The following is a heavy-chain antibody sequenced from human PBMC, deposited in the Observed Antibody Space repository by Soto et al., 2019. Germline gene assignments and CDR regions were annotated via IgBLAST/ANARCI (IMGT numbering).Heavy chain of an antibody. CDR3: ARHSDDYGDLYGDYYYGMDV. J-gene: IGHJ6*02. CDR2: IYYSGST. CDR1: GGSISSSSYY. V-gene: IGHV4-39*01. Sequence: QLQLQESGPGLVKPSETLSLTCTVSGGSISSSSYYWGWIRQPPGKGLEWIGSIYYSGSTYYNPSLKSRVTISVDTSKNQFSLKLSSVTAADTAVYYCARHSDDYGDLYGDYYYGMDVWGQGTTVTVSS. D-gene: IGHD4-17*01.